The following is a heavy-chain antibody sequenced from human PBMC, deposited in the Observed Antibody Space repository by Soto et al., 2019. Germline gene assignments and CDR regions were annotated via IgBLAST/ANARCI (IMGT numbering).Heavy chain of an antibody. J-gene: IGHJ5*02. D-gene: IGHD2-15*01. Sequence: ASVKVSCKTSGYTFTDHAITWVRQAPGQGLEWMGWISSYHGNAEYAKKFQDRVIMTTDTSTSTAYMELKSLTSDDPAVYYCARTNGYCSSGNCYLWFGPWGQGTQVTVSS. CDR2: ISSYHGNA. CDR1: GYTFTDHA. V-gene: IGHV1-18*04. CDR3: ARTNGYCSSGNCYLWFGP.